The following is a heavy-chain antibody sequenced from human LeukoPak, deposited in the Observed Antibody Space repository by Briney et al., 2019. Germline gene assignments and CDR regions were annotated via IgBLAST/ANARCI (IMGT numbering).Heavy chain of an antibody. J-gene: IGHJ6*03. Sequence: GGSLRLSCAASEFSVGSNYMTWVRQAPGKGLEWVSLIYSGGSTYYADSVKGRFTISRDNSKNTLYLQMNSLRAEDTAVYYCARDAYDSSGYYYRDYYYYYMDVWGKGTTVTVSS. D-gene: IGHD3-22*01. V-gene: IGHV3-66*01. CDR3: ARDAYDSSGYYYRDYYYYYMDV. CDR1: EFSVGSNY. CDR2: IYSGGST.